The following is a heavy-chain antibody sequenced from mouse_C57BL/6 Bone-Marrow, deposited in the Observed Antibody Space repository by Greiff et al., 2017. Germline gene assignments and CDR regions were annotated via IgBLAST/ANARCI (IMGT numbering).Heavy chain of an antibody. Sequence: EVQLQQSGPELVKPGASVKISCKASGYSFTDYNMNWVKQSNGKSLEWIGVINPNYGTTSYNQQFKGKATLTVDKSSSTTYMQLNSLTSADSAVYYCARWRGLGKYYFDYWGQGTTLTVSS. CDR1: GYSFTDYN. CDR2: INPNYGTT. J-gene: IGHJ2*01. D-gene: IGHD3-3*01. CDR3: ARWRGLGKYYFDY. V-gene: IGHV1-39*01.